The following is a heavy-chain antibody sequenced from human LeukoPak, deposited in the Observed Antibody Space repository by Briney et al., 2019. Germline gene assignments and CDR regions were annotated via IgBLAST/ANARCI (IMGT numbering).Heavy chain of an antibody. Sequence: PSETLSLTCAVYGGSFRGYYWSWIRQPPGKGLEWIGEINHSGSTNYNPSLKSRVTISVDTSKNQFSLKLSSVTAADTAVYYCARAVPPPADYWGQGTLVTVSS. J-gene: IGHJ4*02. CDR1: GGSFRGYY. CDR3: ARAVPPPADY. CDR2: INHSGST. V-gene: IGHV4-34*01. D-gene: IGHD4-17*01.